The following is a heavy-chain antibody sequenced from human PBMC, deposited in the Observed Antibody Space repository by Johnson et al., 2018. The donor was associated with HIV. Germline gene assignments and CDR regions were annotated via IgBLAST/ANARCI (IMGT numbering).Heavy chain of an antibody. J-gene: IGHJ3*02. CDR1: GFTFDDYA. D-gene: IGHD7-27*01. V-gene: IGHV3-9*01. CDR3: AKGLNWGGDAFDI. Sequence: VQLVESGGGLVQPGRSLRLSCAASGFTFDDYAMHWVRQAPGKGLEWVSGISWNSGSIGYADSVKGRFTISRDNAKNSLYLQMNSLRAEDTAVYYCAKGLNWGGDAFDIWGQGTMVTVSS. CDR2: ISWNSGSI.